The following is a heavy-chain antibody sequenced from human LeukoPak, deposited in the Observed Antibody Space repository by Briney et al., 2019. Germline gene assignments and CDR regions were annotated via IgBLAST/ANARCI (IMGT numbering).Heavy chain of an antibody. D-gene: IGHD2-8*01. CDR2: INPSGGST. J-gene: IGHJ6*02. CDR3: AREDVVLVDAVRYYYYGMDV. V-gene: IGHV1-46*01. CDR1: GYNFISYY. Sequence: ASVKVSCKASGYNFISYYMHWVRQAPGQGLEWMGIINPSGGSTSYAQKFQDRVTMTRDTATSTVYMELSSLKSEDTAVYYCAREDVVLVDAVRYYYYGMDVWGQGTTVTVSS.